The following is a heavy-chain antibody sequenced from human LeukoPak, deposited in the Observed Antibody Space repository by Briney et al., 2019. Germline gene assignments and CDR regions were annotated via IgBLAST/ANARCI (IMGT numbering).Heavy chain of an antibody. D-gene: IGHD3-10*01. CDR3: ARTDLWFGESDKGSFDY. CDR2: ISSSSSTI. Sequence: GGSLRLSCVGSGFTFNSYSMNWIRQAPGKGLEWLSYISSSSSTIYYADSVKGRFTISRDYAKNSLYLQMNSLRDEDTAVYYCARTDLWFGESDKGSFDYWGQGTLVTVSS. J-gene: IGHJ4*02. V-gene: IGHV3-48*02. CDR1: GFTFNSYS.